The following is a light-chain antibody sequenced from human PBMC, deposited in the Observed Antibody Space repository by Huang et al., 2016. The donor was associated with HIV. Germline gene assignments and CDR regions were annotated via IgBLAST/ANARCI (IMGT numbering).Light chain of an antibody. CDR2: SAH. Sequence: EIVMTQSPATLSMSPGERATLSCRASQSVGSSLAWYQQKPGQAPRLLIYSAHTRASGIPARVSGSGSGAECTLTIISLQSEDFAVYYCQQYNNWPPNTFGQGTKLEIK. CDR1: QSVGSS. V-gene: IGKV3-15*01. CDR3: QQYNNWPPNT. J-gene: IGKJ2*01.